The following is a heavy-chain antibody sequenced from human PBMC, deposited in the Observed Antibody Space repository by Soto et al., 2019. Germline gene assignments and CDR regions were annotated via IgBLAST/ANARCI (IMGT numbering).Heavy chain of an antibody. D-gene: IGHD5-18*01. CDR2: ISYDGSSK. CDR3: ARGDGYIYGNTFDY. Sequence: QVQLVESGGGVVQPGRSLRLSCAASGFTFNNYAMHWVRHAPGKGLEWVAFISYDGSSKYYADSVTGRFTISRDNSRNTLYLQMNSLRAEDTAVYYCARGDGYIYGNTFDYWGQGTLVTVSS. J-gene: IGHJ4*02. CDR1: GFTFNNYA. V-gene: IGHV3-30-3*01.